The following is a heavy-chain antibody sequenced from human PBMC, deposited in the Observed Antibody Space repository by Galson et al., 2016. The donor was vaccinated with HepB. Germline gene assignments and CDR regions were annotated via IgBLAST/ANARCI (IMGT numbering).Heavy chain of an antibody. CDR1: GFTFSNYA. D-gene: IGHD1-14*01. Sequence: SCAASGFTFSNYAMTWVRQAPGKGLEWVSVISHDGALTYYAESLKGRFTVSRDNSRNTLYLHVNSLRAEDTALYYCAKEMSLSTGRPLDYWGQGTLVTVSS. J-gene: IGHJ4*02. CDR2: ISHDGALT. CDR3: AKEMSLSTGRPLDY. V-gene: IGHV3-23*01.